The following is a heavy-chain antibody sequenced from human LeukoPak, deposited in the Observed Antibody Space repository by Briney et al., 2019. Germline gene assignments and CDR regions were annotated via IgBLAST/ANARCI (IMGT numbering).Heavy chain of an antibody. V-gene: IGHV4-39*07. D-gene: IGHD3-10*01. J-gene: IGHJ4*02. CDR2: IYYSGST. CDR1: GGSISSSSYY. CDR3: ARAMVREFDY. Sequence: SETLSLTCTVSGGSISSSSYYWGWIRQPPGKGLEWIGSIYYSGSTYYNPSLKSRVTISVDTSKNQFSLKLSSVTAADTAVYYCARAMVREFDYWGQGTLVTVSS.